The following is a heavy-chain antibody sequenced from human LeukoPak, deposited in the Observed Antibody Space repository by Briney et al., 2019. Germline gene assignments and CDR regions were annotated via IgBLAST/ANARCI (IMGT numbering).Heavy chain of an antibody. CDR1: GGSISSGDYY. V-gene: IGHV4-30-4*02. Sequence: KSSETLTLTCTVSGGSISSGDYYWIWHRQRQGMGREWLVSIYDSRSTFYNPSLKSRVTISVDKSKNQFSLKLSSVTAADTAVYYCARAGSGYYPFDYWGQGTLVTVSS. CDR2: IYDSRST. CDR3: ARAGSGYYPFDY. D-gene: IGHD3-22*01. J-gene: IGHJ4*02.